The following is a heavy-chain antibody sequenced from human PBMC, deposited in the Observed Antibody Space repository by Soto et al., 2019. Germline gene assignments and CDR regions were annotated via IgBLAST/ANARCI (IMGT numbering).Heavy chain of an antibody. J-gene: IGHJ5*02. V-gene: IGHV3-64D*06. Sequence: WGSLRLSCSASGFTFSMFSMHWVRQAPGKGLEYVSGISSNGDSTYYADSVKGRFTISRDNSKNTLYLQMSSLRAVDTAVYYCVHPRSTVQIPPTWGQGTLVTVSS. CDR2: ISSNGDST. D-gene: IGHD4-17*01. CDR3: VHPRSTVQIPPT. CDR1: GFTFSMFS.